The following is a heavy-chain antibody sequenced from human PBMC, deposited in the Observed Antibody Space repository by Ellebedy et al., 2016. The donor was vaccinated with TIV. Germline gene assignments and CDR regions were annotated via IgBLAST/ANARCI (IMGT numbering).Heavy chain of an antibody. Sequence: MPSETLSLTCTVSGASISSYYWSWIRQPPGKGLEWIGYIYYSGSTNYNPSLKSRVTISVDTSKTQFSLKLSSMTAADTAVYYCASESNSGYFDYWGQGILVTVSS. CDR3: ASESNSGYFDY. J-gene: IGHJ4*02. CDR1: GASISSYY. V-gene: IGHV4-59*08. D-gene: IGHD4-11*01. CDR2: IYYSGST.